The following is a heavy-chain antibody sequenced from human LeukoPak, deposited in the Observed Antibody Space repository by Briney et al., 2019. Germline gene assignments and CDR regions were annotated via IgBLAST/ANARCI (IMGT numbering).Heavy chain of an antibody. CDR3: AKEKVVVVPAAIFDY. V-gene: IGHV3-30*18. D-gene: IGHD2-2*01. J-gene: IGHJ4*02. CDR2: ISYDGSYK. CDR1: GFTFSNYG. Sequence: TGRSLRLSCAASGFTFSNYGMHWVRQAPGKGLEWVTVISYDGSYKYYADSVKGRFTISRDNSKNTLYLQMNSLRAEDTAVYYCAKEKVVVVPAAIFDYWGRGTLSPSPQ.